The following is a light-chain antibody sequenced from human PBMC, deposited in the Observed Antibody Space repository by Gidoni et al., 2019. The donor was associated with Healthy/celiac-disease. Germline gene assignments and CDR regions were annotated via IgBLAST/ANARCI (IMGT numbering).Light chain of an antibody. CDR1: QSVSSNY. CDR2: GAS. J-gene: IGKJ1*01. V-gene: IGKV3-20*01. CDR3: QQYGSSPWT. Sequence: EIVLTQSPGTVSLSPGERATLSCRASQSVSSNYLAWYQQKPGQAPRLRIYGASSRATGIPDRFSGSGSGTDFTLTISRLEPEDFAVYYCQQYGSSPWTFGQGTKVEIK.